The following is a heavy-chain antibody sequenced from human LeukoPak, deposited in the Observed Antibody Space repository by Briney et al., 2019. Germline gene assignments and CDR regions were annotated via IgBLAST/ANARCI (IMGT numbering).Heavy chain of an antibody. CDR1: GFTFSSYD. V-gene: IGHV3-13*01. CDR3: ARGTSLTGTTTQPTFDY. CDR2: IGTAGDT. D-gene: IGHD1-7*01. J-gene: IGHJ4*02. Sequence: GGSLRLSCAASGFTFSSYDMHWVRQATGRGLEWVSAIGTAGDTYYPGSVKGRFTISRENAKNSLYLQMNSLRAGDTAVYYCARGTSLTGTTTQPTFDYWGQGTLVTVSS.